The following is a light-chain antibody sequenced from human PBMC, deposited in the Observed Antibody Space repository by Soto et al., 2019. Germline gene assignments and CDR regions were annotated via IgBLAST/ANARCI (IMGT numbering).Light chain of an antibody. CDR2: VAS. CDR1: QSISTY. Sequence: DIQMTQSPSSLSASVGDRVTITCRASQSISTYLNWYQQKPGKAPKXLILVASTLPSGVPSRFSGSGSGTDLTITISSLQPEDFETYYCQQSYSNTQTFGQGTKVDIK. J-gene: IGKJ1*01. CDR3: QQSYSNTQT. V-gene: IGKV1-39*01.